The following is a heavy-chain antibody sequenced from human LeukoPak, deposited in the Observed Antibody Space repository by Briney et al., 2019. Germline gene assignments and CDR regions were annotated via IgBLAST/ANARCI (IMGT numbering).Heavy chain of an antibody. J-gene: IGHJ6*03. CDR3: ARVTGDLVGPFYYYYLDV. V-gene: IGHV4-4*07. Sequence: SETLSLTCTVSGASMSDDYWSWVRQPAGRGLEWIGRIYSSANIDYNPSLESRVTLSIDTSKNQFSLTMISVTAADTAVYYCARVTGDLVGPFYYYYLDVWGKGTTVTISS. D-gene: IGHD2-15*01. CDR1: GASMSDDY. CDR2: IYSSANI.